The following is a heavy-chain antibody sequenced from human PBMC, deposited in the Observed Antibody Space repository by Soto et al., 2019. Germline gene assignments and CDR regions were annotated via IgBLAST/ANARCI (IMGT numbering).Heavy chain of an antibody. V-gene: IGHV5-10-1*01. Sequence: PXESLNISCKGSGYSFTSYWITWVRQTPGKGLEWMGRIDPGDSNTHYSPSFQGHVTFSADTSITTAYLQWSSLKASDTAMYYCLRGGGYEYYFGMDAWGQGTTVTVSS. CDR3: LRGGGYEYYFGMDA. J-gene: IGHJ6*02. D-gene: IGHD2-15*01. CDR1: GYSFTSYW. CDR2: IDPGDSNT.